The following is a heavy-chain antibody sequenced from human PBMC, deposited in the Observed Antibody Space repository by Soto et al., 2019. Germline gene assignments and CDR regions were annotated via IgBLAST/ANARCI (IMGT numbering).Heavy chain of an antibody. CDR3: ARDGSGSYYYYYGMDV. CDR2: ISSSGSTI. J-gene: IGHJ6*02. CDR1: GFTFSSYE. V-gene: IGHV3-48*03. D-gene: IGHD1-26*01. Sequence: GESLKISCAASGFTFSSYEMNWVRQAPGKGLEWVSYISSSGSTIYYADSVKGRFTISRDNAKNSLYLQMNSLRAEDTAVYYCARDGSGSYYYYYGMDVWGQGTTVTVSS.